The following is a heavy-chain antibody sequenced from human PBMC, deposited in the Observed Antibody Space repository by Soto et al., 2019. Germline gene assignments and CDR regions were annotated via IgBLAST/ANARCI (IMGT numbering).Heavy chain of an antibody. Sequence: QVQLQESGPGLVKPSETLSLTCTVSGGSISSYYWSWIRQPPGKGLEWIGYIYYSGSTNYNPSLKSRVPISVDTSKNQFSLKLSSVTAADTAVYYCARQVRAYYYYYMDVWGKGTTVTVSS. CDR3: ARQVRAYYYYYMDV. D-gene: IGHD3-22*01. CDR2: IYYSGST. CDR1: GGSISSYY. J-gene: IGHJ6*03. V-gene: IGHV4-59*08.